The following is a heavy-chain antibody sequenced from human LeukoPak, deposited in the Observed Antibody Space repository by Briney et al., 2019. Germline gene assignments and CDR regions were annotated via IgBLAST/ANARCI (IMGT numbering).Heavy chain of an antibody. CDR2: IFHSGFT. V-gene: IGHV4-59*08. J-gene: IGHJ4*02. CDR3: ARRGATGYYFDY. Sequence: SETLSLTCTVSGGSLSAYYWSWIRQPPGKGLEWVGYIFHSGFTNYNPSLKSRVTISVDTSKNQFSLKLNSVSAADTAVYYCARRGATGYYFDYWGQGTLVTVSS. CDR1: GGSLSAYY. D-gene: IGHD1-26*01.